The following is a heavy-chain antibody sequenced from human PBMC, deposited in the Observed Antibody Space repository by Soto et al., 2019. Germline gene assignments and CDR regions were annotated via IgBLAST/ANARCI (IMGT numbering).Heavy chain of an antibody. Sequence: EVQLLESGGGLVQPGGSLRLSCAASGFTFSSYAMSWVRQAPGKGLEWVSAISGSGGSTYYADSVQGRFTISRNNSENTLYLEMNSLRAEDTAVYYCAKDESYGDATDYWGQGTLVTVSS. J-gene: IGHJ4*02. CDR2: ISGSGGST. CDR1: GFTFSSYA. D-gene: IGHD4-17*01. CDR3: AKDESYGDATDY. V-gene: IGHV3-23*01.